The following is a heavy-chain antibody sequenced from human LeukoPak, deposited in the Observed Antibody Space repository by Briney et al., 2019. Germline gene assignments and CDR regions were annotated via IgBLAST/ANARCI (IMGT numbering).Heavy chain of an antibody. CDR2: DGSNN. D-gene: IGHD4-23*01. J-gene: IGHJ3*02. Sequence: GRSLRLSCAASGFTFSGYDIHWVRQAPGKGPEWLAHDGSNNFYADSVRSRFTSSRDISKNTVYLQMNSLRAEDTAVYYCANGPLHGGFDIWGQGTMVTVSS. V-gene: IGHV3-30*18. CDR1: GFTFSGYD. CDR3: ANGPLHGGFDI.